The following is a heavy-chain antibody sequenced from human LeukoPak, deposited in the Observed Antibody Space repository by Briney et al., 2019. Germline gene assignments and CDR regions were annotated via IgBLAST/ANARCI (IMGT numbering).Heavy chain of an antibody. D-gene: IGHD4-17*01. J-gene: IGHJ3*02. CDR2: ISAYNGNT. CDR1: GYTFTNYG. Sequence: ASVKVSCKASGYTFTNYGISWVRQAPGQGLEWMGWISAYNGNTNYAQKLQGRVTMTTDTSTSTAYMELRSLRSDDTAVYYCARDDGDYRHPRAFDIWGQGTMVTVSS. V-gene: IGHV1-18*01. CDR3: ARDDGDYRHPRAFDI.